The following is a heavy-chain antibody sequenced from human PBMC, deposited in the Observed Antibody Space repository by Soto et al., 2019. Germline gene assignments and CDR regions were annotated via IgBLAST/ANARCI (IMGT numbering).Heavy chain of an antibody. J-gene: IGHJ3*01. CDR3: AFVTLSGHRRGAYVF. CDR2: SSWNSGRI. Sequence: GGSLRLSCAASGFTFDDYAMYWVRQAPGKGLEWVSGSSWNSGRIGYAASVKGRFTISRDNAKNSLYLQMNSLRAEDTALYYCAFVTLSGHRRGAYVFSGQRT. D-gene: IGHD3-10*01. V-gene: IGHV3-9*01. CDR1: GFTFDDYA.